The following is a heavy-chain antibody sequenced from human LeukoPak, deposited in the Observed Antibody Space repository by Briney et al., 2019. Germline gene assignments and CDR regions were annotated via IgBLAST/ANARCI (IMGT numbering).Heavy chain of an antibody. D-gene: IGHD3-10*01. V-gene: IGHV1-24*01. J-gene: IGHJ4*02. CDR1: GGTFSSYA. CDR2: FDPEDGET. Sequence: GASVKVSCKASGGTFSSYAISWVRQAPGQGLEWMGGFDPEDGETIYAQKFQGRVTMSEDTSTDTAYMELSSLRSDDTAVYYCATDGPNYYGSGSPPGYWGQGTLVTVSS. CDR3: ATDGPNYYGSGSPPGY.